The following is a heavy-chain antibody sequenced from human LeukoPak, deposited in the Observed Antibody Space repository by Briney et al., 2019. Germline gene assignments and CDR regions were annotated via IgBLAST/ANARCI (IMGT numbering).Heavy chain of an antibody. Sequence: ASVKVSCKASGGTFSSYAISWVRQAPGQGLEWMGGIIPIFGTANYAQKFQGRVTITTDESTSTAYMELSSLRSEDTAVYYCARHERYSITMVRGALSPYNWFDPCGQGTLVTVSS. CDR2: IIPIFGTA. J-gene: IGHJ5*02. CDR1: GGTFSSYA. D-gene: IGHD3-10*01. V-gene: IGHV1-69*05. CDR3: ARHERYSITMVRGALSPYNWFDP.